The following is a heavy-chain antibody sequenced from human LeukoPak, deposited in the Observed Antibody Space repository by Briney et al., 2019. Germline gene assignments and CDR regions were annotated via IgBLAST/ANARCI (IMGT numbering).Heavy chain of an antibody. V-gene: IGHV4-59*12. CDR2: ISDSGST. J-gene: IGHJ4*02. CDR3: ARDKRASGINC. CDR1: GGSISTSY. Sequence: SETLSLTCTVSGGSISTSYWSWIRQPPGKGLERIGYISDSGSTYYNPSLKSRVTISVDTSKNKFSLKLSAVSAADTAVYYCARDKRASGINCWGQGTLVTVSS. D-gene: IGHD6-13*01.